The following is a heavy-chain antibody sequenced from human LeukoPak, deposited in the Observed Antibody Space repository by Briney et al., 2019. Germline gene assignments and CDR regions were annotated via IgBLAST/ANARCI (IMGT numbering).Heavy chain of an antibody. CDR3: ARDLATVVTGYFDY. CDR1: GFRVSSNY. Sequence: PGGSLRLSCAASGFRVSSNYMSWVRQAPGKGLEWVSVIYSGGNTYYADSVKGRFTISRDNAKNSLYLQMNSLRAEDTAVYYCARDLATVVTGYFDYWGQGTLVTVSS. J-gene: IGHJ4*02. V-gene: IGHV3-66*02. D-gene: IGHD4-23*01. CDR2: IYSGGNT.